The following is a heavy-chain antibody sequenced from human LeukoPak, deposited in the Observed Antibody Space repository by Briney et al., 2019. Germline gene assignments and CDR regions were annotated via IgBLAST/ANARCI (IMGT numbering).Heavy chain of an antibody. V-gene: IGHV1-69*06. CDR3: ARADCSSTSCPFDY. D-gene: IGHD2-2*01. CDR1: GGTFSSYA. J-gene: IGHJ4*02. CDR2: IIPIFGTA. Sequence: SVKVSCKATGGTFSSYAISWVRQAPGQGLEWMGGIIPIFGTANYAQKFQGRVTITADKSTSTAYMELSSLRSEDTAVYYCARADCSSTSCPFDYWGQGTLVTVSS.